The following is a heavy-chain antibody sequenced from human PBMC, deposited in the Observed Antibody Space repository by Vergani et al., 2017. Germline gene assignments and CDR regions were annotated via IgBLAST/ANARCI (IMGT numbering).Heavy chain of an antibody. Sequence: EVQLLESGGGLVQPGGSLRLSCAASGFTFSTYAMTWVRQAPGKGLEWVSTISSDVGSTYYADSVKGRFTISIDNSKNTLSLQVNSLPAEDTAIYYCAGPQGTSAYYFGGFDYWGQGILVTLSS. CDR3: AGPQGTSAYYFGGFDY. D-gene: IGHD3-22*01. CDR2: ISSDVGST. J-gene: IGHJ4*02. V-gene: IGHV3-23*01. CDR1: GFTFSTYA.